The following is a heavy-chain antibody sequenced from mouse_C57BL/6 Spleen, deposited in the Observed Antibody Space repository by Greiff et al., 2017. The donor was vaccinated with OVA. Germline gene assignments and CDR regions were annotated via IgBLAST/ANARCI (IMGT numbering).Heavy chain of an antibody. J-gene: IGHJ3*01. CDR3: ARGGRGFAY. D-gene: IGHD1-1*01. V-gene: IGHV1-26*01. CDR1: GYTFTDYY. Sequence: EVQLQQSGPELVKPGASVKISCKASGYTFTDYYMNWVKQSHGKSLEWIGDINPNNGGTSYNQKFKGKATLTVDKSSSTTYMELRSLTSEDSAVYYCARGGRGFAYWGKGTLVTVSA. CDR2: INPNNGGT.